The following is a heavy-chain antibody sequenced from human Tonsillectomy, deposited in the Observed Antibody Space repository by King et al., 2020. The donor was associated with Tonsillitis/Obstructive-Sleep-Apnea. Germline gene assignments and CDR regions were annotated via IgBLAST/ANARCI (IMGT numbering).Heavy chain of an antibody. CDR3: ARDSKAGQWLRYYNHDGMDV. J-gene: IGHJ6*02. CDR2: ISYDGNNK. D-gene: IGHD5-12*01. V-gene: IGHV3-30*04. CDR1: GFTFSSYA. Sequence: VQLVESGGGVVQPGRSLRLSCAASGFTFSSYAMHWVRQAPGKGLEWVAVISYDGNNKYYADSVKGRFTISRDKSKNTLYLQMNSLRAEDTAVYHCARDSKAGQWLRYYNHDGMDVWGQGTTVTVSS.